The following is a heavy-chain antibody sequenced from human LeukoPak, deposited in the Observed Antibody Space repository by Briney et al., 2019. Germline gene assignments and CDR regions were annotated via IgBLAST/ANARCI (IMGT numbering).Heavy chain of an antibody. Sequence: SVKVCCKASGCSFSSYGISWVRQAPGQGLEWMGGRIPILGTTNLAQKFQGRLTITADESTSTAYMELNGLRVDDTAVYYCAREGPVGTDGFWGQGTLVTVSS. V-gene: IGHV1-69*13. CDR1: GCSFSSYG. CDR2: RIPILGTT. J-gene: IGHJ1*01. D-gene: IGHD5-24*01. CDR3: AREGPVGTDGF.